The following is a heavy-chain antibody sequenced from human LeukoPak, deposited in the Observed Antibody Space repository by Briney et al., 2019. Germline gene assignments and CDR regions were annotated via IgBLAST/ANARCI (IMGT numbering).Heavy chain of an antibody. CDR1: GYTFTTYW. CDR3: VRRTTGEYYFDY. J-gene: IGHJ4*02. V-gene: IGHV5-51*01. D-gene: IGHD7-27*01. Sequence: GESLKISCKGSGYTFTTYWIGWVRQMPGKGLEWMGIIYPDDSDTRYSTSFQGQVTISADKSISTAYLQWSSLEASDTAMYYCVRRTTGEYYFDYWGQGTLVTVSS. CDR2: IYPDDSDT.